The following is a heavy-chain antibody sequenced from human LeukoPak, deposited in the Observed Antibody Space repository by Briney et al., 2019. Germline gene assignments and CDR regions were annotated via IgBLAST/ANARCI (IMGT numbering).Heavy chain of an antibody. Sequence: GGSLRLSCAASGFTFSSYAMHWVRQAPGKGLEWVSGISWNSGSIGYADSVKGRFTISRDNAKNSLYLQMNSLRAEDMALYYCAKDRSDDYSNYGFDPWGQGTLVTVSS. CDR3: AKDRSDDYSNYGFDP. CDR2: ISWNSGSI. CDR1: GFTFSSYA. V-gene: IGHV3-9*03. J-gene: IGHJ5*02. D-gene: IGHD4-11*01.